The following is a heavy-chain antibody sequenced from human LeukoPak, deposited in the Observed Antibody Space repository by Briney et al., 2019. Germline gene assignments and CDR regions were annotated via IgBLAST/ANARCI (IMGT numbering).Heavy chain of an antibody. J-gene: IGHJ4*02. CDR2: INHSGST. V-gene: IGHV4-61*01. CDR3: VTYYFDSSGPKKNY. D-gene: IGHD3-22*01. CDR1: GGPVSSDSYY. Sequence: SETLSLTCTVSGGPVSSDSYYWSWIRQPPGKGLEWIGEINHSGSTNYNPSLKSRVTISVDTSKKQFSLKLSSVTAADTAVYYCVTYYFDSSGPKKNYWGQGTLVTVSS.